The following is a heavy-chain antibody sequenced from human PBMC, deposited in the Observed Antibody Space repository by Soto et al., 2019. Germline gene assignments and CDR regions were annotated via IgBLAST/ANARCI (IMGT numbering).Heavy chain of an antibody. Sequence: QVQLVQSGAEVKKPGSSVKVSCKASGGTFSSYAISWVRQAPGQGLEWMGGIIPIFGTANYAQKFQGRVTITADESTSTAYLELSSLRSEDTAVYYCARDGRGVDTAMVSYFDYWGQGTLVTVSS. CDR1: GGTFSSYA. CDR3: ARDGRGVDTAMVSYFDY. J-gene: IGHJ4*02. V-gene: IGHV1-69*01. CDR2: IIPIFGTA. D-gene: IGHD5-18*01.